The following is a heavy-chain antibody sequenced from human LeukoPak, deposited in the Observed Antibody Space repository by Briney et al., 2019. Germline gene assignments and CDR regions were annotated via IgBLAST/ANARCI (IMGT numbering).Heavy chain of an antibody. CDR3: AREHTGKDPEDYFDY. J-gene: IGHJ4*02. Sequence: PGGSLRLSCAASGFTVSSNYMSWVRQAPGKGLEWVAAIWYDGSNKYYADSVKGRFTISRDNSKNTLYLQMDSLRAEDTAVYYCAREHTGKDPEDYFDYWGQGTLVTVSS. CDR1: GFTVSSNY. V-gene: IGHV3-33*08. CDR2: IWYDGSNK. D-gene: IGHD1-14*01.